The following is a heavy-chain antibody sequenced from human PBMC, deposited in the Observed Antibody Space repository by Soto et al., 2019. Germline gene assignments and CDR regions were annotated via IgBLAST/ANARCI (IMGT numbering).Heavy chain of an antibody. D-gene: IGHD3-10*01. CDR2: INAGNGNT. V-gene: IGHV1-3*01. J-gene: IGHJ6*04. Sequence: ASVKVSCKASGYTFTSYAMHWVRQAPGQRLEWMGWINAGNGNTKYSQKFQGRVTITRDTSASTAYMELSSLRSEDTAVYYCAREGVWFGEPIPLDVWGKGTTVTSPQ. CDR3: AREGVWFGEPIPLDV. CDR1: GYTFTSYA.